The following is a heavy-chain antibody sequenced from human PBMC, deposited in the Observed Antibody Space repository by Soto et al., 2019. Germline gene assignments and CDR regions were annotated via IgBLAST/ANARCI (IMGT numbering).Heavy chain of an antibody. CDR1: GGAISSYY. CDR2: IYYSGST. J-gene: IGHJ4*02. CDR3: AGAFSSSWSSPYY. D-gene: IGHD6-13*01. V-gene: IGHV4-59*01. Sequence: QVQLQESGQGLVKPSETLSLTCTVSGGAISSYYWSWIRQPPGKGLEWIGYIYYSGSTNYNPSLMSRFAISVDTSKNQFSLKLCSVTAADTAVYYCAGAFSSSWSSPYYWGQGTLVTVSS.